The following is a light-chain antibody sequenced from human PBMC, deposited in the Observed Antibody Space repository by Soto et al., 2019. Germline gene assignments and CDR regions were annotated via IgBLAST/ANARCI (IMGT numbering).Light chain of an antibody. J-gene: IGKJ1*01. V-gene: IGKV1-5*01. CDR1: QSISSW. CDR3: QQYKSYWT. CDR2: DAS. Sequence: DIQMTQSPSTLSASVGDRVTITCRASQSISSWLAWYQQKPGKAPNLLIYDASSLESGVPSRFSGSGSGTEFTLTIRSLKPDDFATYYCQQYKSYWTFGQGTKVDIK.